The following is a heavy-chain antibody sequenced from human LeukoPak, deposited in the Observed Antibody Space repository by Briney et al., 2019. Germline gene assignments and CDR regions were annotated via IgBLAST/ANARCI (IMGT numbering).Heavy chain of an antibody. V-gene: IGHV7-4-1*02. D-gene: IGHD5-18*01. CDR1: GYTFINYA. CDR3: ARRGGYSYGNAFDI. CDR2: INTNTGNP. J-gene: IGHJ3*02. Sequence: ASVKVSCKASGYTFINYAMNWVRQAPGQGLEWMGWINTNTGNPTYAQGFTGRFVFSLDTSVSTAYLQISSLKAEDTGVYYCARRGGYSYGNAFDIWGQGTMVTVSS.